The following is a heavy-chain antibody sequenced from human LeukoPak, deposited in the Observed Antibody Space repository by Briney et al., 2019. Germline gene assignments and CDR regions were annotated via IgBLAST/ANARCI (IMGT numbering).Heavy chain of an antibody. V-gene: IGHV3-15*01. Sequence: PGGSLRLSCAASGFTFSNAWMSWVRLAPGKGLEWVGRIKSKTDGGTTDYAAPVKGRFTISRDDSKNTLYLQMNSLRAEDTAVYYCARLRGRYFDWLPQYYFDYWGQGTLVTVSS. D-gene: IGHD3-9*01. CDR2: IKSKTDGGTT. CDR3: ARLRGRYFDWLPQYYFDY. J-gene: IGHJ4*02. CDR1: GFTFSNAW.